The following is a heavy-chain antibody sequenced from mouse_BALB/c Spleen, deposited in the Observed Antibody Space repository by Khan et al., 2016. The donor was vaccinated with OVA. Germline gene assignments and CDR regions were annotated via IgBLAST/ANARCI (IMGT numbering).Heavy chain of an antibody. CDR2: ISNRGTTT. J-gene: IGHJ3*01. CDR1: GFTFTDYY. V-gene: IGHV5-12*02. CDR3: AREGDDGGLAY. Sequence: EVELVESGGGFMQPGGSLKLSCATSGFTFTDYYMYWVRKTPEKRLEWVAHISNRGTTTYYSDTLRGRFTIYRDNANNTLYLQMSRLKSEDTAIYYCAREGDDGGLAYWGQGTLVTVSA. D-gene: IGHD2-3*01.